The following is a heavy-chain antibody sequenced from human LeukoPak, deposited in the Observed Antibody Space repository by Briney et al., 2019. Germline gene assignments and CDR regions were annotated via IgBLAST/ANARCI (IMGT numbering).Heavy chain of an antibody. V-gene: IGHV4-34*01. CDR2: INHSGST. CDR1: GGSFSGYY. D-gene: IGHD6-13*01. Sequence: SETLSLTCAVYGGSFSGYYWSWIRQPPGKGLEWIGEINHSGSTNYNPSLKSRVTISVDTSKSQFSLKLSSVTAADTAVYYCARGAAAGTRRWYYYYYMDVWGKGTTVTVSS. J-gene: IGHJ6*03. CDR3: ARGAAAGTRRWYYYYYMDV.